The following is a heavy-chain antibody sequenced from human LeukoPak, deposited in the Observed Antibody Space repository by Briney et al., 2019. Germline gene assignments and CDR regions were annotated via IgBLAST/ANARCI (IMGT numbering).Heavy chain of an antibody. D-gene: IGHD5-18*01. J-gene: IGHJ4*02. Sequence: TGGSLRLSCAASGFTFSSYWMSWVPQAPGKGLEWVANIKQDGSEKYYVDSVKGRFTISRDNAKNSLYLQMNSLRAEDTAVYYCARDPEGYSYGYPPDYWGQGTLVTVSS. V-gene: IGHV3-7*01. CDR1: GFTFSSYW. CDR2: IKQDGSEK. CDR3: ARDPEGYSYGYPPDY.